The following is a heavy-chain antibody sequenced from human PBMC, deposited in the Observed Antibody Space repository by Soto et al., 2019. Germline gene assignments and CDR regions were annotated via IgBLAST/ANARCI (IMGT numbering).Heavy chain of an antibody. CDR2: IIPIFGTA. CDR1: GGTFSSYA. Sequence: SVKVSCKASGGTFSSYAISWVRQAPGQGLEWMGGIIPIFGTANYAQKFQGRVTITADESTSTAYMELSSLRSEDTAVYYCARDRRGSGYEDYYYYGMDVWGQGTTVTV. CDR3: ARDRRGSGYEDYYYYGMDV. D-gene: IGHD5-12*01. J-gene: IGHJ6*02. V-gene: IGHV1-69*13.